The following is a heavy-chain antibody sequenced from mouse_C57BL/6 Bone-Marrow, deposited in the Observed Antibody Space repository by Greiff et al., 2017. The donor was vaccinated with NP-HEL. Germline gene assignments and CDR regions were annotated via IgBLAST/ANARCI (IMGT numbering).Heavy chain of an antibody. CDR1: GYEFSNYW. V-gene: IGHV1-80*01. J-gene: IGHJ3*01. Sequence: VKLQESGAELVKPVASVKISCKASGYEFSNYWMNWVKQRPGKGLEWIGQIYPGDGDTNYNGKFKDKATLTADKSSSTAYMQLSRLTSEDSAVYFCARGAYWGQGTLVTVSA. CDR3: ARGAY. CDR2: IYPGDGDT.